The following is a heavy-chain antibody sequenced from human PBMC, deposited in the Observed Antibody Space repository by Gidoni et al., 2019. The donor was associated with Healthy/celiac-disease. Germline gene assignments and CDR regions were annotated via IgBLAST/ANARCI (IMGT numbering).Heavy chain of an antibody. V-gene: IGHV4-34*01. CDR2: INHSGST. Sequence: QVQLQQWGAGLLKPSETLSLTCAVYGGSFSGYYWSWIRQPPGKGLEWIGEINHSGSTNYNPSLKSRVTISVDTSKNQFSLKLSSVTAADTAVYYCAGYSSGWYSGWFDPWGQGTLVTVSS. J-gene: IGHJ5*02. CDR1: GGSFSGYY. D-gene: IGHD6-19*01. CDR3: AGYSSGWYSGWFDP.